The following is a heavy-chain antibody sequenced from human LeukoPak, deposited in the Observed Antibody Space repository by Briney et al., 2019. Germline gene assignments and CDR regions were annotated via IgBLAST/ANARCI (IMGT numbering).Heavy chain of an antibody. CDR2: IYHSGST. J-gene: IGHJ5*02. V-gene: IGHV4-30-2*01. D-gene: IGHD3-10*01. CDR3: ARGMVRGVLNWFDP. CDR1: GGSFSGYS. Sequence: SETLSLTCAVYGGSFSGYSWSWIRQPPGKGLEWIGYIYHSGSTYYNPSLKSRVTISVDRSKNQFSLKLSSVTAADTAVYYCARGMVRGVLNWFDPWGQGTLVTVSS.